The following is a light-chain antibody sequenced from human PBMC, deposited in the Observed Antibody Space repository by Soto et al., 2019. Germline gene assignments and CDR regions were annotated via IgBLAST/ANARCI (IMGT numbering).Light chain of an antibody. Sequence: EVLMTQSPVTLSVSPGESAALSCRASQIISTNLAWYHQKPGQAPRLLIYSASSRATGLPARFSGSGSGTEFTLTISSLQSEDLGVYYWQQYNKWPNTFGQGTRLEMK. J-gene: IGKJ2*01. CDR3: QQYNKWPNT. V-gene: IGKV3-15*01. CDR2: SAS. CDR1: QIISTN.